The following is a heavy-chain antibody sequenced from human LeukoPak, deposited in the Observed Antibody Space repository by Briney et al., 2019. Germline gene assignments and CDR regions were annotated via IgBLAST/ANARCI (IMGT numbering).Heavy chain of an antibody. D-gene: IGHD3-16*02. J-gene: IGHJ5*02. Sequence: SVTVSCKASGYSFTSHYMHWLRQAPGQGLEWMGLINPSGSSTLYAQKFQGRGTMARDMSTTTDYMEQSSLRSEDTAVYYCARGNSVGDIAWWFDPWGQGTLVTVSS. V-gene: IGHV1-46*01. CDR1: GYSFTSHY. CDR3: ARGNSVGDIAWWFDP. CDR2: INPSGSST.